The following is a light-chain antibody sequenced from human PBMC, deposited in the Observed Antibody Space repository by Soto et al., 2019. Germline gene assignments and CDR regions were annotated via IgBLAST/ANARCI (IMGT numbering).Light chain of an antibody. CDR1: STDVGGYNY. Sequence: QSVRAQPSSVSGSPGQSITISCTGTSTDVGGYNYVSWYQHHPGKGPKLIIYEVSNRPSGVSDRFSGSESGNKASLIISNLEAEDESDYYCGSYTSTDTPFVFGTGTKVTVL. CDR2: EVS. J-gene: IGLJ1*01. V-gene: IGLV2-14*01. CDR3: GSYTSTDTPFV.